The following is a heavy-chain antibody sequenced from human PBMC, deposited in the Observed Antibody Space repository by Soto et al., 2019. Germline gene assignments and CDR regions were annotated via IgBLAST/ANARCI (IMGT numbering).Heavy chain of an antibody. D-gene: IGHD5-12*01. CDR3: ARVYSGADFAY. V-gene: IGHV1-18*01. CDR2: ISAYNGNT. Sequence: QVQLVQSGAEVKKPGASVNVSCKASGYTFTSYDITWVRQAPGQGLEWMGWISAYNGNTHYAQKLQGRVTMTTDTSTSTDYMERRGLRSDGTAVYYGARVYSGADFAYWGQGTLVTVAS. J-gene: IGHJ4*02. CDR1: GYTFTSYD.